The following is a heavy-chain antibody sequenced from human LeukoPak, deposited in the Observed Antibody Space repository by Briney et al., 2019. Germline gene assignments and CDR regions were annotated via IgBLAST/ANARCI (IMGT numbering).Heavy chain of an antibody. V-gene: IGHV3-30*02. CDR3: AKDELWFEEPYYYYMDV. CDR1: EFSVGSNY. J-gene: IGHJ6*03. D-gene: IGHD3-10*01. CDR2: IRYDGSNK. Sequence: GGSLRLSCAASEFSVGSNYMTWVRQAPGRGLEWVAFIRYDGSNKYYADSVKGRFTISRDNSKNTLYLQMNSLRAEDTAVYYCAKDELWFEEPYYYYMDVWGKGTTVTISS.